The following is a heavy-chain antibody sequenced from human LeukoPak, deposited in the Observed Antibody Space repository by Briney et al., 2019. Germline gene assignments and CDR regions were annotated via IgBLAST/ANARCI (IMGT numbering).Heavy chain of an antibody. V-gene: IGHV4-59*12. D-gene: IGHD3-22*01. Sequence: PSETLSLTCTVSGGSISSYYWSWIRQPPGKGLEWIGYIYYSGSTNYNPSLKSRVTISVDTSKNQFSLKLSSVTAADTAVYYCASNYYDSSGYYYERYWGQGTLVTVSS. CDR1: GGSISSYY. CDR2: IYYSGST. J-gene: IGHJ4*02. CDR3: ASNYYDSSGYYYERY.